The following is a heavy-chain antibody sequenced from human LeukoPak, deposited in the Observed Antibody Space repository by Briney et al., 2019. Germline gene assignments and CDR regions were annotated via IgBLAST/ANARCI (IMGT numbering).Heavy chain of an antibody. V-gene: IGHV3-66*01. CDR2: IYSGGRT. CDR1: GFTVSSNY. J-gene: IGHJ4*02. Sequence: PGGSLRLSCAAYGFTVSSNYMTWVRQAPGKGLEWVSVIYSGGRTYYADSVKGRFTISRDNSKNTLYLQMNSLRAEDTAVYYCASSSWKRWYFDYWGQGTLVTVSS. CDR3: ASSSWKRWYFDY. D-gene: IGHD2-2*01.